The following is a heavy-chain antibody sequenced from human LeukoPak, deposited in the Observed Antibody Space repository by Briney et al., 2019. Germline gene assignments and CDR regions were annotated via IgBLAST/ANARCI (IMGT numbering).Heavy chain of an antibody. Sequence: SETLSLTCTVSGGSISSSSYYWGWIRQPPGKGLEWIGSIYYSGSTYYNPSLKSRVTISVDTSKNQFSLKLSSVTAADTAVYYCARLGMNIVVVPAAKGVFYFDYWGQGTLVTVSS. D-gene: IGHD2-2*01. CDR2: IYYSGST. CDR3: ARLGMNIVVVPAAKGVFYFDY. V-gene: IGHV4-39*01. J-gene: IGHJ4*02. CDR1: GGSISSSSYY.